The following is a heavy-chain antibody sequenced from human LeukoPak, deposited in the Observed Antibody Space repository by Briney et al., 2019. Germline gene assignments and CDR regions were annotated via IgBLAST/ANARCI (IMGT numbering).Heavy chain of an antibody. D-gene: IGHD1-26*01. Sequence: GASVKVSCKASGYTFTSYYMHWVRQAPGQGLEWMGRIIPILGIANYAQKFQGRVTITADKSTSTAYMELSSLRSEDTAVYYCASGGLLDYYYYGMDAWGQGTTVTVYS. CDR3: ASGGLLDYYYYGMDA. CDR2: IIPILGIA. CDR1: GYTFTSYY. V-gene: IGHV1-69*02. J-gene: IGHJ6*02.